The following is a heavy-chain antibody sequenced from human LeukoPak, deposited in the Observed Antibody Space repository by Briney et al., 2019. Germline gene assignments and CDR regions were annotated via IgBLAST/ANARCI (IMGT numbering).Heavy chain of an antibody. Sequence: LTGGSLRLSCAASGFTFSSYAMSWVRQAPGKGLEWVSAISGSGGSTCYADSVKGRFTISRDNSKNTLYLQMNSLRAEDTAVYYCAKVREYCSSTSCYLDAFDIWGQGTMVTVSS. CDR2: ISGSGGST. D-gene: IGHD2-2*01. V-gene: IGHV3-23*01. CDR3: AKVREYCSSTSCYLDAFDI. J-gene: IGHJ3*02. CDR1: GFTFSSYA.